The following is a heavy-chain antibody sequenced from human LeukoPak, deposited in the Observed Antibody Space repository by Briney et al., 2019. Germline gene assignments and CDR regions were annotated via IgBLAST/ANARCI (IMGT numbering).Heavy chain of an antibody. CDR2: IYSGGST. V-gene: IGHV3-53*01. J-gene: IGHJ5*02. CDR3: AREGAAAAFDP. D-gene: IGHD6-25*01. CDR1: GFTISSNY. Sequence: GGSLRLSCAASGFTISSNYMSWVRQAPGKGLEWVSVIYSGGSTYYADSVKGRFTISRDNSKNTLYLQMNSLRAEDTAVYYCAREGAAAAFDPWGQGTLVTVSS.